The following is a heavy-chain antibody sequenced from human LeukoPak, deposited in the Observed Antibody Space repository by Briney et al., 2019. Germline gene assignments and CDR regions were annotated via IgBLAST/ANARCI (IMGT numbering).Heavy chain of an antibody. CDR1: GFSFNMYW. CDR2: IYPGDSDT. J-gene: IGHJ4*02. D-gene: IGHD2-2*01. Sequence: RGESLKISCKGSGFSFNMYWIGWVRQMPGKGLECMGIIYPGDSDTRYSPSFQGQVTISVDKSISTAYLQWSSLKASDTAMYYCARRQGCSNTACPPDYWGQGTLVTVSS. V-gene: IGHV5-51*01. CDR3: ARRQGCSNTACPPDY.